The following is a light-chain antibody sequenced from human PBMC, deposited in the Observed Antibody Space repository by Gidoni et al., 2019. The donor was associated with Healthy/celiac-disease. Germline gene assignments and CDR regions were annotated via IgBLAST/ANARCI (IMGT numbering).Light chain of an antibody. J-gene: IGKJ2*01. CDR1: QSVSSST. Sequence: ELVLTQSPGTLSLSPGERATLSCRASQSVSSSTVSWYQQNPGQAPRLLIYGASSRATGIPDRVSGSGSGTDFTLTISRLEPEDFAVYYCQQYGSSPSMYTFGQGTKLEIK. V-gene: IGKV3-20*01. CDR2: GAS. CDR3: QQYGSSPSMYT.